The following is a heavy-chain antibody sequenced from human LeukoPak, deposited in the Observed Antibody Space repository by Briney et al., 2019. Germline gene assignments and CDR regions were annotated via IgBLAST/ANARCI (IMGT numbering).Heavy chain of an antibody. J-gene: IGHJ5*02. D-gene: IGHD3-22*01. V-gene: IGHV1-46*01. Sequence: RASVKVSCKASGYTFTSYYMHWVRQAPGQGLEWMGIINPSGGSTSYAQKFQGRVTMTRDTSTSTVYMELSSLRSQDTAVYYCARAHSRGYWQSESENWFDPWGQGTLVTVSS. CDR1: GYTFTSYY. CDR3: ARAHSRGYWQSESENWFDP. CDR2: INPSGGST.